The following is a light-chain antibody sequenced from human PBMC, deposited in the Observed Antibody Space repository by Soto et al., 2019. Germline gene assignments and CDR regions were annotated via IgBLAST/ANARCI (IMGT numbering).Light chain of an antibody. Sequence: EIVLTQSPGTLSLSPGERATLSCRARQSVSGSYLAWYQQKPGQSPRLLIHGASSRATGIPDRFSGSGSGTDFTLTISRLEPEDFGMYYCQQYATRPWPFGQGTKVENK. CDR1: QSVSGSY. J-gene: IGKJ1*01. CDR2: GAS. CDR3: QQYATRPWP. V-gene: IGKV3-20*01.